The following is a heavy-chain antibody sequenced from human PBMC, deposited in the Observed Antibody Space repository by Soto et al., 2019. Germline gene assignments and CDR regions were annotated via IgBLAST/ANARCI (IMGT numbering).Heavy chain of an antibody. CDR2: IYYSGCT. Sequence: QVQLQESGPGLVKPSQTLSLTCTVSGGSFSSGDYYYNWIRQPPGKGLEWIGYIYYSGCTYYNPSLKSRLTISVDTSKNQFSLKLSSVTAADTAVYYCARGDYYYVSSGHFFNAFDIWGQGRMVTVSS. J-gene: IGHJ3*02. CDR1: GGSFSSGDYY. D-gene: IGHD3-22*01. V-gene: IGHV4-30-4*08. CDR3: ARGDYYYVSSGHFFNAFDI.